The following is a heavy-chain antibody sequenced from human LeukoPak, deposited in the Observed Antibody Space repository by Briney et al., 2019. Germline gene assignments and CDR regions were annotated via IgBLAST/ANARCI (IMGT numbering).Heavy chain of an antibody. CDR3: ARVAHNYDLLTGYYPYLDYFDF. D-gene: IGHD3-9*01. J-gene: IGHJ4*02. CDR1: GYTFSKYP. V-gene: IGHV1-2*02. CDR2: INPNSGGT. Sequence: GASVKVSCKASGYTFSKYPMNWVRQAPGQGLEWMGWINPNSGGTYYAQKFQGRVTMTRDTSISTAYMELSRLRSDDTAVFYCARVAHNYDLLTGYYPYLDYFDFWGQGTLVTVSS.